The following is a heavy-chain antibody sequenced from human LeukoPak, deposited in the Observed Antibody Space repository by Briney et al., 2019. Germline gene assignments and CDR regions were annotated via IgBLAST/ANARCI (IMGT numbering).Heavy chain of an antibody. CDR3: ARFHLNWFEP. CDR1: GGSISRYY. V-gene: IGHV4-59*08. Sequence: SETLSLTCTVSGGSISRYYWSWIRQPPGKGLEWSGYIYYSGSTNYNPSLKRRVTISVDTTKNQFSLKLSSVTAADTAPYYCARFHLNWFEPWGQGTLVTVSS. CDR2: IYYSGST. J-gene: IGHJ5*02.